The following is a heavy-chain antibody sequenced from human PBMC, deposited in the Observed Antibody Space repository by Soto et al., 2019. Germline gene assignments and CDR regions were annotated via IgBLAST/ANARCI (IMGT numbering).Heavy chain of an antibody. D-gene: IGHD3-10*01. CDR2: IYPGDSDT. Sequence: GESLKISCKASGYSFTTYWIGWVRQMPGRGLEWMGIIYPGDSDTRYSPSFQGQVTISADKSISTTYLQWSSLKASDTAMYYCAXHGSSSTSNYYYYGMDVWGQGTTVTVSS. CDR3: AXHGSSSTSNYYYYGMDV. V-gene: IGHV5-51*01. CDR1: GYSFTTYW. J-gene: IGHJ6*02.